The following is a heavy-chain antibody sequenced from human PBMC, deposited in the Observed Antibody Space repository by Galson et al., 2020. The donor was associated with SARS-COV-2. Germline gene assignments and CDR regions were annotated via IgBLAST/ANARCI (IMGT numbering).Heavy chain of an antibody. D-gene: IGHD3-3*01. CDR3: AREYAAQITGVSGAFDI. J-gene: IGHJ3*02. CDR1: GGSISSGDYY. CDR2: IYYSGST. Sequence: SETLSLTCTVSGGSISSGDYYWSWIRQPPGKGLEWIGYIYYSGSTYYNPSLKSRVTISVDTSKNQFSLKLSSVTAADTAVYYCAREYAAQITGVSGAFDIWGQGTMVTVSS. V-gene: IGHV4-30-4*01.